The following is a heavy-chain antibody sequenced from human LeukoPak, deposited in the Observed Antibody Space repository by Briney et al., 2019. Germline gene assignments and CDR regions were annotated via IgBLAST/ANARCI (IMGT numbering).Heavy chain of an antibody. CDR1: GGSISSSSYY. Sequence: SETRSLTCTVSGGSISSSSYYWGWIRQPPGKGLEWIGSIYYSGSTYYNPSLKSRVTISVDTSKNQFSLKLSSVTAADTAVYYCARHTADHGALDAFDIWGQGTMVTVSS. D-gene: IGHD4-17*01. CDR3: ARHTADHGALDAFDI. V-gene: IGHV4-39*01. CDR2: IYYSGST. J-gene: IGHJ3*02.